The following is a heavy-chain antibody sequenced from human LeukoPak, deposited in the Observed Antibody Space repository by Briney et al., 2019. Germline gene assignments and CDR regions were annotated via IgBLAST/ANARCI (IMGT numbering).Heavy chain of an antibody. CDR2: VSYDGDNK. D-gene: IGHD2-2*01. V-gene: IGHV3-30*04. Sequence: PGGSLRLSCAASGFTFSRYAMHWVRQAPGKGLEWVAVVSYDGDNKYYADSVKGRFTISRDNSKNTLYLQMNSLRAEDTAVYYCAREEPYCSSTSCYLGYGMDVWGKGTTVTVSS. J-gene: IGHJ6*04. CDR3: AREEPYCSSTSCYLGYGMDV. CDR1: GFTFSRYA.